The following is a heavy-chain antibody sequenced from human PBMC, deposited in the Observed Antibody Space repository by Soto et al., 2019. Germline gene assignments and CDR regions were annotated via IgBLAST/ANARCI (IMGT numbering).Heavy chain of an antibody. J-gene: IGHJ4*02. Sequence: QVQLVESGGGVVQPGRSLRLSCAASGFTFTGFAMYWVRQAPGKGLEWVAVTSFDGSNEYYADFVEGRFTISRDNSKNTLYLQMNSLRPEDTAVYYCARLTGFYGSGEIDYWGQGTLVTVSS. CDR3: ARLTGFYGSGEIDY. CDR1: GFTFTGFA. CDR2: TSFDGSNE. D-gene: IGHD3-10*01. V-gene: IGHV3-30-3*01.